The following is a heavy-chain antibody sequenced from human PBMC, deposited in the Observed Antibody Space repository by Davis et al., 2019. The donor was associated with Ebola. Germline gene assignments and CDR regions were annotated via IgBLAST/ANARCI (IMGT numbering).Heavy chain of an antibody. Sequence: SETLSLTCAVYGGSFSGYYWSWIRQPPGKGLEWIGEIIHSGSANYNPSLKSRVTISVDTSKNQFSLKVTSVTAADTAVYYCARSSSLRLPDYWGQGTRVTVSS. CDR2: IIHSGSA. CDR1: GGSFSGYY. V-gene: IGHV4-34*12. J-gene: IGHJ4*02. D-gene: IGHD5-12*01. CDR3: ARSSSLRLPDY.